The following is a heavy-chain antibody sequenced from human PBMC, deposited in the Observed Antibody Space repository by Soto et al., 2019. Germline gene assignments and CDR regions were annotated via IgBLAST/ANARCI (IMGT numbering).Heavy chain of an antibody. CDR3: AKDPIAVAGYDAFDI. CDR1: GFTFSSYG. Sequence: GGSLRLSCAASGFTFSSYGMHWVRQAPGKGLEWVAVISYDGSNKYYADSVKGRFTISRDNSKNTLYLQMNSLRAEDTAVYYCAKDPIAVAGYDAFDIWGQGTMVTVSS. D-gene: IGHD6-19*01. J-gene: IGHJ3*02. V-gene: IGHV3-30*18. CDR2: ISYDGSNK.